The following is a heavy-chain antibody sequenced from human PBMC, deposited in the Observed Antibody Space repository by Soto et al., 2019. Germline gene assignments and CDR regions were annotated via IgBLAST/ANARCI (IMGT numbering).Heavy chain of an antibody. CDR1: GGTFSSYT. V-gene: IGHV1-69*02. J-gene: IGHJ5*02. CDR2: IIPILGIA. D-gene: IGHD6-6*01. CDR3: ARSIAARPEGRWFDP. Sequence: SVKVSCKASGGTFSSYTISWVRQAPGQGLEWMGRIIPILGIANYAQKFQGRVTITADKSTSTAYMELSSLRSEDTAVYYCARSIAARPEGRWFDPWGQGTLVTVSS.